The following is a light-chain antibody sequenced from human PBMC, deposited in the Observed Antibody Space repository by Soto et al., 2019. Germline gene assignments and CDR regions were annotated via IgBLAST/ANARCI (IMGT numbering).Light chain of an antibody. CDR3: QQYGSSPRGT. V-gene: IGKV3-20*01. Sequence: EIVLTQSPGTLSLSPGERATLSCRASQSVSSSYLAWYQQKPGQAPRLLIYGASSRATGIPDRSSGSGSGTDFTLTISRLEPEDFAVYYCQQYGSSPRGTFGQGTKVEIK. J-gene: IGKJ1*01. CDR2: GAS. CDR1: QSVSSSY.